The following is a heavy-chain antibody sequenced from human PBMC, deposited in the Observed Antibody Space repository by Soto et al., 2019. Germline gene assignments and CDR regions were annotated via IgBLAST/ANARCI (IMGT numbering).Heavy chain of an antibody. J-gene: IGHJ4*02. Sequence: EVHLLEFGGGLVQPGGSLRLSCAASGSTFSNYAMNWVRQAPGKGLEWVSGITGSSGRTFYADSVKGRFTISRDNSKNTVYLQKNSVRAADTAVYYCAKEYTSTSRGSFDYWGQGALVTVSS. CDR2: ITGSSGRT. CDR3: AKEYTSTSRGSFDY. D-gene: IGHD1-26*01. CDR1: GSTFSNYA. V-gene: IGHV3-23*01.